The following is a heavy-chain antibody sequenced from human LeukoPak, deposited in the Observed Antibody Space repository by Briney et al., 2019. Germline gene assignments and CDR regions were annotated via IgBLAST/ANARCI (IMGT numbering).Heavy chain of an antibody. CDR3: ATDRD. CDR2: ISSSGSYI. CDR1: RFTFSSYS. J-gene: IGHJ4*02. Sequence: GGSLRLSCAASRFTFSSYSMNWVRQAPGKGLEWVSSISSSGSYIYYADSVKGRFTISRDNAKNSLYLQMNSLRAEDTAVYYCATDRDWGQGTLVTVSS. V-gene: IGHV3-21*01.